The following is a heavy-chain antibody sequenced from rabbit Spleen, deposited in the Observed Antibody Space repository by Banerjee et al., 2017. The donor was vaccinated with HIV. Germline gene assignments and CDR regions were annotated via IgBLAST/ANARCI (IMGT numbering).Heavy chain of an antibody. J-gene: IGHJ6*01. CDR3: GKGVPETDL. CDR1: GFTLSSYY. CDR2: IDPVFGIT. Sequence: QLKESGGGLVQPGGSLKLSCKASGFTLSSYYMNWVRQAPGKGLEWICYIDPVFGITYYASWVNGRFSISRENAQNTVFLQMTSLTAADTATYFCGKGVPETDLWGPGTLVTVS. D-gene: IGHD2-1*01. V-gene: IGHV1S7*01.